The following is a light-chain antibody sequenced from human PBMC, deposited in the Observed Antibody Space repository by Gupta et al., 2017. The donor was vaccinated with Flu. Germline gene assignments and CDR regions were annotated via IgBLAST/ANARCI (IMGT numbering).Light chain of an antibody. CDR2: GAS. V-gene: IGKV3-15*01. Sequence: VMTQSPATLSVSPGERATLSCRASQSVGSHLAWYQQKPGQVPRLLIYGASTRATGIPARFSGSGSGTEFTLTISSLRSEDFAVYHCQQYDNWPPLTFGGGTKVEIK. CDR1: QSVGSH. J-gene: IGKJ4*01. CDR3: QQYDNWPPLT.